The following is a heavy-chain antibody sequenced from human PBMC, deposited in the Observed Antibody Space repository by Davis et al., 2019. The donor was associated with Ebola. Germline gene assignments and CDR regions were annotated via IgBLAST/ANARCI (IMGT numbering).Heavy chain of an antibody. J-gene: IGHJ4*02. Sequence: GESLKISCAASGFTFSSYSMNWVRQAPGKGLEWVSFTTDWTSTIYYADSVKGRFTISRDNAKNSLYLQMNSLRAEDTAVYYCAREIAVVMFDYWGQGTLVTVSS. D-gene: IGHD3-22*01. CDR3: AREIAVVMFDY. CDR1: GFTFSSYS. V-gene: IGHV3-48*04. CDR2: TTDWTSTI.